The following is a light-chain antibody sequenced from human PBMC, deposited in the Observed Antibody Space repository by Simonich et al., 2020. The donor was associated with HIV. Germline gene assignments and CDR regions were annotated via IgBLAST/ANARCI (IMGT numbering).Light chain of an antibody. Sequence: DIVMTQSPLSLPVTPGEPASISCRSSQSFLHSNGYNYLDWYLQKPGQSPQLLIYLGSNRASGVPDRFSGSGSGTDFTLKISRVEAEDVGVYYCMQGTHSFTFGPGTKVDIK. CDR2: LGS. V-gene: IGKV2-28*01. CDR3: MQGTHSFT. CDR1: QSFLHSNGYNY. J-gene: IGKJ3*01.